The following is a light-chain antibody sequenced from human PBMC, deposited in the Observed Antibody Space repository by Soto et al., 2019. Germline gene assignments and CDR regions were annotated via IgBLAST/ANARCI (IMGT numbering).Light chain of an antibody. J-gene: IGLJ3*02. CDR3: CSYAGSYTFWV. CDR2: DVS. CDR1: SSDVGGYNY. Sequence: QSALTQPRSVSGSPGQSVTISCTGTSSDVGGYNYVSWYQQHPGKAPKLMIYDVSKRPSGVPDRLSGSKSGNTASLTISGLQAEDEADYYCCSYAGSYTFWVFGGGTQLTVL. V-gene: IGLV2-11*01.